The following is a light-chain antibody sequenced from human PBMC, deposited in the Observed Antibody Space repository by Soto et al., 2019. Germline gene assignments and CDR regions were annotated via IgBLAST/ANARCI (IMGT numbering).Light chain of an antibody. CDR1: SRDVGGYNY. CDR2: DVS. Sequence: PTQPAPLSGSPWQSVTLSCTGTSRDVGGYNYVSWYQQYPGKAPKLMIYDVSNRPSGVSNRFSGSKSGNTASLTISGLQAEDEADYYCSSYRSSSTYVFGTGTKVTVL. J-gene: IGLJ1*01. V-gene: IGLV2-14*01. CDR3: SSYRSSSTYV.